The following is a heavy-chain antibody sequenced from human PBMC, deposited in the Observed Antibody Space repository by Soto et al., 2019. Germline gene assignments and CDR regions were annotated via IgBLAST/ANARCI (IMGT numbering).Heavy chain of an antibody. CDR1: GGSISSGCCS. V-gene: IGHV4-30-2*01. Sequence: SETLSLTCGVSGGSISSGCCSWSWIRQPPGRGLEWIGYIYHSGSTYYNPSLKSRVTISVDRSKNQFSLKLSSVTAADTAVYYCARVPGPWGQGTLVTVSS. CDR3: ARVPGP. J-gene: IGHJ5*02. CDR2: IYHSGST.